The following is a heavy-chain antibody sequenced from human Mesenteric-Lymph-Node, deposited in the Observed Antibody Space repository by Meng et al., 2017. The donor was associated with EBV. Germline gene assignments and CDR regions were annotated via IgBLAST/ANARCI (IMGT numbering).Heavy chain of an antibody. Sequence: EGQLVESGGGLVEPGESLRLSCAAFGFTFSSYGMNWVRQAPGKGLEWVSSISTSSSIYYADSVRGRFTISRDNAKNSLYLQMNSLRAEDTAVYYCTRALGDSTGFWGQGTLVTVSS. J-gene: IGHJ4*02. CDR2: ISTSSSI. CDR1: GFTFSSYG. V-gene: IGHV3-21*01. CDR3: TRALGDSTGF. D-gene: IGHD3-16*01.